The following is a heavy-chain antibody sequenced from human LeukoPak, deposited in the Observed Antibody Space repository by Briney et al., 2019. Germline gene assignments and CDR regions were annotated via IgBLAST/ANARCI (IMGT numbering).Heavy chain of an antibody. V-gene: IGHV1-46*01. J-gene: IGHJ6*02. CDR2: INPSGGGT. Sequence: GGSLRLSCEASGFTFSSYGMHWVRQAPGQGLEWMAIINPSGGGTKYAQKFQGRVTMTRDTPTNTVYMELSSLRTEDTAVYYCASVYLYGMDVWGQGTTVTVSS. CDR1: GFTFSSYG. D-gene: IGHD2-8*01. CDR3: ASVYLYGMDV.